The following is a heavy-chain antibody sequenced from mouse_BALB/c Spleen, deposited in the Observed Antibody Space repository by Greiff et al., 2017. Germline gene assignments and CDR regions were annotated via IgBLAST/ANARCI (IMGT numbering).Heavy chain of an antibody. J-gene: IGHJ4*01. CDR2: ISDGGSYT. V-gene: IGHV5-4*02. CDR3: ARDDYDDMDY. Sequence: EVKLVESGGGLVKPGGSLKLSCAASGFTFSDYYMYWVRQTPEKRLEWVATISDGGSYTYYPDSVKGRFTISRDNAKNNLYLQMSSLKSEDTAMYYCARDDYDDMDYWGQGTSVTVSS. CDR1: GFTFSDYY.